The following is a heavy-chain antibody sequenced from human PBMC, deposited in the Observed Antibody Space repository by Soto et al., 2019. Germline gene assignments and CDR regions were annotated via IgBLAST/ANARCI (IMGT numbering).Heavy chain of an antibody. Sequence: GGSLRLSCAASGFTVSSCAMGWVRQATGKGLEWVSDIIDSGGSTYYADSVKGRFTISRDNSKSTLYLQMNSLRAEDTALYYCAKGRSYYYYYGVDVWGQGTTVTVSS. CDR2: IIDSGGST. V-gene: IGHV3-23*01. J-gene: IGHJ6*02. CDR3: AKGRSYYYYYGVDV. CDR1: GFTVSSCA.